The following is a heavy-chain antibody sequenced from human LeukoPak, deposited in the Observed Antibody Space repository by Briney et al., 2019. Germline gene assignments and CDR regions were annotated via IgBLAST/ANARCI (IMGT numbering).Heavy chain of an antibody. V-gene: IGHV1-69*01. CDR1: GGTFSSYA. CDR3: ARLRPGIAAAPDY. CDR2: IIPIFGTA. Sequence: GSSVKVSCKASGGTFSSYAISWVRQAPGQGLEWMGGIIPIFGTANYAQKFQGRVTITADESTSTAYMELSSLRSEDAAVYYCARLRPGIAAAPDYWGQGTLVTVSS. D-gene: IGHD6-13*01. J-gene: IGHJ4*02.